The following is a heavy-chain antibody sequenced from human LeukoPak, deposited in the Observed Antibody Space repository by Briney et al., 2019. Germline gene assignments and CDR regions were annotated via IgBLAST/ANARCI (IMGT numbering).Heavy chain of an antibody. V-gene: IGHV3-21*01. Sequence: GGSLRLSCAASGFTFSSYSMNWVRQAPGKGLEWVSSISSSSSYIYYADSVKGRFTISRDNAKNSLYLQMNSLRAEDTAVYYCAMLVDYDILTGYPHPWGQGTLVTVSS. CDR3: AMLVDYDILTGYPHP. J-gene: IGHJ5*02. D-gene: IGHD3-9*01. CDR1: GFTFSSYS. CDR2: ISSSSSYI.